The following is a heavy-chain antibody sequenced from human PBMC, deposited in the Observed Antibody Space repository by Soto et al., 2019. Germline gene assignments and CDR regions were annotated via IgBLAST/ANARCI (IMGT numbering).Heavy chain of an antibody. CDR3: ARWNSDFWSGYDY. V-gene: IGHV3-13*01. CDR1: GFTFSSYD. J-gene: IGHJ4*02. Sequence: EVQLVESGGGLVQPGGSLRLSCAASGFTFSSYDMHWVRQATGKGLEWVSAIGTAGDTYYPGSVKGRFTISRENAKNSLYFQMNSLRAGDTAVYYCARWNSDFWSGYDYWGQGTLVTVSS. D-gene: IGHD3-3*01. CDR2: IGTAGDT.